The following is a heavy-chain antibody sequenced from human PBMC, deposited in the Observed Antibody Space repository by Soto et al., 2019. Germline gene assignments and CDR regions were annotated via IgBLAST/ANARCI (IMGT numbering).Heavy chain of an antibody. CDR1: GFTFSSYS. CDR2: ISSSSSTI. CDR3: ARLFGVVIIFGMDV. D-gene: IGHD3-3*01. Sequence: GGSLRLSCAASGFTFSSYSMNWVRQAPGKGLEWVSYISSSSSTIYYADSVKGRFTISRDNAKNSLYLQMNSLRDEDTAVYYCARLFGVVIIFGMDVWGQGTTVTVSS. V-gene: IGHV3-48*02. J-gene: IGHJ6*02.